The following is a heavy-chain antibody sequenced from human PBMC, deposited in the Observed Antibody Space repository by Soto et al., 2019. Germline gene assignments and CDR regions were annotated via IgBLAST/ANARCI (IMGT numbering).Heavy chain of an antibody. CDR3: ARDCGHQQLVFPYYGMDV. V-gene: IGHV3-30-3*01. D-gene: IGHD6-13*01. CDR1: GFTFSSYA. J-gene: IGHJ6*01. CDR2: ISYDGSNK. Sequence: QVQLVESGGGVVQPGRSLRLSCAASGFTFSSYAMHWVRQAPGKGLEWVAVISYDGSNKYYADSVKGGFTISSDNSKNTLYLHMNSLSAADTAVYYCARDCGHQQLVFPYYGMDVWGQGTTVTVSS.